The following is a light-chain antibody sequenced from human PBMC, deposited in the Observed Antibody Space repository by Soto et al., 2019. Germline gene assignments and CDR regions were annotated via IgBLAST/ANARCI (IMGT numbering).Light chain of an antibody. CDR2: AAS. V-gene: IGKV1-39*01. CDR3: QQTYSTLLT. CDR1: QSISNY. Sequence: DIQMTQSPSSLSASVGDRVTITCRASQSISNYLDWYQQKPGKAPKLLIYAASSLESGVPSRFSGGGSGPDFTLTISSLQPEDFATNYCQQTYSTLLTFGGGPKVEI. J-gene: IGKJ4*01.